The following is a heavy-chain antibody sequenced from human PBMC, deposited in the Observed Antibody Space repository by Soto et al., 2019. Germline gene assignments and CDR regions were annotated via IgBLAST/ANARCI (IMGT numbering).Heavy chain of an antibody. CDR3: ARVITIFGVVYFDY. J-gene: IGHJ4*02. CDR2: IFYSGST. CDR1: GGSFSNYY. Sequence: PSETLSLTCTVSGGSFSNYYWSWIRQPPGKGLEWIGYIFYSGSTNYNSSLQSRVTISVDTSRNQFSLKLNSVTAADTAVYYCARVITIFGVVYFDYWGQGTLVTVSS. D-gene: IGHD3-3*01. V-gene: IGHV4-59*12.